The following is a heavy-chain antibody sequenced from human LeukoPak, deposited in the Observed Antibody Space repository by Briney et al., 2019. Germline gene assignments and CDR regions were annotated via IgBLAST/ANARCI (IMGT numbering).Heavy chain of an antibody. D-gene: IGHD6-6*01. CDR2: ISGSGGST. J-gene: IGHJ1*01. Sequence: GGSLRLSCAASGFTFSSYAMSWVRQAPGKGLEWVSAISGSGGSTYYADSVKGRFTISRDNSKNTLYLQMNSLRAEDTAVYYCAKRIEYSSSSDYFQHWGQGTLVTVSS. CDR3: AKRIEYSSSSDYFQH. V-gene: IGHV3-23*01. CDR1: GFTFSSYA.